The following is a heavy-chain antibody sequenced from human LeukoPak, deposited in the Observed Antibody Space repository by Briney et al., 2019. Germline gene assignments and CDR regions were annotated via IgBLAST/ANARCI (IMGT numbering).Heavy chain of an antibody. V-gene: IGHV3-23*01. CDR1: GFTFSSYA. CDR2: ISGSGGST. J-gene: IGHJ3*02. Sequence: PGGSLRLSCAASGFTFSSYAMSWVRQAPGKGLEWVSAISGSGGSTYYADSVKGRFTISRDNSKNTLYLQMNSLRAEDTAVYYCAKQYYDILTGPDAFDIRGQGTMVTVSS. CDR3: AKQYYDILTGPDAFDI. D-gene: IGHD3-9*01.